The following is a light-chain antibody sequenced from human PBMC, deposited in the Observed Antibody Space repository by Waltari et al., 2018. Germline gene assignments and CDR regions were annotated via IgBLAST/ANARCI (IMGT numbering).Light chain of an antibody. CDR3: AAWDDSLNGLYV. CDR2: DTN. CDR1: YSNIGSKY. Sequence: QSVLTQPPSVSASPGQRVVISCSGSYSNIGSKYVHWYQPLPGTAPKLLVYDTNQRPSGVPDRSSGPTSGNSASLAIRWLRSEDEADYYCAAWDDSLNGLYVFGTGTKVTVL. J-gene: IGLJ1*01. V-gene: IGLV1-47*02.